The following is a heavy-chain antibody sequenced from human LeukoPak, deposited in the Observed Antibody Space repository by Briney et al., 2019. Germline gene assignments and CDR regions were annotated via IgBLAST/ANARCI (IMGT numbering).Heavy chain of an antibody. CDR1: GYTFTAYY. J-gene: IGHJ5*02. CDR2: INPNSGDT. Sequence: ASVKVSCKASGYTFTAYYIHWVRQAPGQGLEWMGWINPNSGDTNYAQKFQGRVTLTRNTSISTAYMELSSLRSEDTAVYYCARGRYIRINTAVAANWFDPWGQGTLVTVSS. V-gene: IGHV1-2*02. CDR3: ARGRYIRINTAVAANWFDP. D-gene: IGHD6-19*01.